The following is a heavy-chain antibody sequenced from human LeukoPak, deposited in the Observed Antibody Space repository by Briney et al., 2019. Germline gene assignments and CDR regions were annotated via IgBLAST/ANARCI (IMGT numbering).Heavy chain of an antibody. Sequence: PGGSLRLSCAASGFTFSSYAMSWVRQAPGKGLEWVSAISGSGGSTYYADSVKGRFTISRDNSKNTLYLQMNSLRAEDTAVYYCAKEEIGDDSSGYYYDYFDYWGQGTLVTVSS. D-gene: IGHD3-22*01. J-gene: IGHJ4*02. CDR3: AKEEIGDDSSGYYYDYFDY. CDR1: GFTFSSYA. V-gene: IGHV3-23*01. CDR2: ISGSGGST.